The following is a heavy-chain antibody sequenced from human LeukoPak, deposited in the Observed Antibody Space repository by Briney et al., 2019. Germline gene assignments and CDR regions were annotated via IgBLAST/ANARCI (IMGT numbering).Heavy chain of an antibody. J-gene: IGHJ5*02. Sequence: ASVKVSCKASGYTFTGYYMHWVRQAPGQGLEWMGWINPNSGGTNYAQKFQGRVTMTRDTSISTAYMELSRLRSDDTAVYDCARNHRALSWSVVPAAPSPWGQGTLVTVSS. CDR1: GYTFTGYY. D-gene: IGHD2-2*01. CDR2: INPNSGGT. V-gene: IGHV1-2*02. CDR3: ARNHRALSWSVVPAAPSP.